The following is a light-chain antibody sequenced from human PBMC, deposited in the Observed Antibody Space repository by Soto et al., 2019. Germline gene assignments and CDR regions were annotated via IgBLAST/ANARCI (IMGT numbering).Light chain of an antibody. J-gene: IGKJ5*01. Sequence: AIRMTQYLSSLSASTVDRVTLTCRASQGISSYLAWYQQKSGKAPKLLIYAASTLQSGVPSRFSGSGSGTDFTLTISCLQSEDFATYYCQQYYSYPITFGQGARWRL. V-gene: IGKV1-8*01. CDR2: AAS. CDR1: QGISSY. CDR3: QQYYSYPIT.